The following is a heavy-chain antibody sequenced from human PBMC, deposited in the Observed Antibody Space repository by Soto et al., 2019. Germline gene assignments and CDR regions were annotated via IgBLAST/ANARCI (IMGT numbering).Heavy chain of an antibody. Sequence: GASLKVSCKASGGTFSSYAIRWVRQAPGQGLELVGDIMPVFNIANHAQKFQGRVTITADESTSTVYMELSSLRSDDTAVYYCASGHPATFGGVTVYYYYGMDVWGQGTTVTVYS. V-gene: IGHV1-69*13. CDR1: GGTFSSYA. D-gene: IGHD3-16*02. CDR2: IMPVFNIA. J-gene: IGHJ6*02. CDR3: ASGHPATFGGVTVYYYYGMDV.